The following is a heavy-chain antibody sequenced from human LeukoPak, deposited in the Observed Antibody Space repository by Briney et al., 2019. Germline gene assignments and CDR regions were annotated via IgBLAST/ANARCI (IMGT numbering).Heavy chain of an antibody. CDR1: GGSITSSPYH. CDR2: VSHSGAT. Sequence: SETLSLTCTVSGGSITSSPYHWAWIRQPPGRGPEWIGTVSHSGATQYNPSLTSRVTISLDTSKNQFSLSLNSVTAADTAVFYCARSMVTTDRNFDHWGQGTLVTVSS. D-gene: IGHD2-21*02. J-gene: IGHJ4*01. CDR3: ARSMVTTDRNFDH. V-gene: IGHV4-39*07.